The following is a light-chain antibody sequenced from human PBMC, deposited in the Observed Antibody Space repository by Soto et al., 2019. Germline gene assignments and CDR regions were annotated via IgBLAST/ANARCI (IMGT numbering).Light chain of an antibody. J-gene: IGKJ1*01. CDR2: GAS. V-gene: IGKV3-20*01. Sequence: EIVLTQSTGTLSLSPGERATLSCRASQSVSSSYLAWYQKKPGQAPRLLIYGASSRATGIPDRFSGSGSGTDFALTISRLEPEDFAEYYCQQYGSSPWTFGQGTKGEIK. CDR3: QQYGSSPWT. CDR1: QSVSSSY.